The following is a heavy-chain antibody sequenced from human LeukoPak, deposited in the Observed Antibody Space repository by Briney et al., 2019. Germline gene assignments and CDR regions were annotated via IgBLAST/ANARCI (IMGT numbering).Heavy chain of an antibody. D-gene: IGHD3-10*01. CDR2: INHSGST. Sequence: SETLSLTCAVYGGSFSGYYGSWIRQPPGKGLEWIGEINHSGSTNYNPSLKSRVTISVDTSKNQFSLKLSSVTAADTAVYYCASRYGSGSYYKGAWGQGTLVTVSS. CDR3: ASRYGSGSYYKGA. V-gene: IGHV4-34*01. CDR1: GGSFSGYY. J-gene: IGHJ5*02.